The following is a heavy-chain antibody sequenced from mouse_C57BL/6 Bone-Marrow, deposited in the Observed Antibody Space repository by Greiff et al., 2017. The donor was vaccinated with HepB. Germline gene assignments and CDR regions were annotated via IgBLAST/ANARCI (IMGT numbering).Heavy chain of an antibody. D-gene: IGHD2-4*01. CDR1: GFTFSDFY. CDR2: SRNKANDYTT. V-gene: IGHV7-1*01. CDR3: ARATMTHWYFDV. Sequence: EVQVVESGGGLVQSGRSLRLSCATSGFTFSDFYMEWVRQAPGKGLEWIAASRNKANDYTTEYSASVKGRFIVSRDTSQSILYLQMNALRAEDTAIYYCARATMTHWYFDVWGTGTTVTVSS. J-gene: IGHJ1*03.